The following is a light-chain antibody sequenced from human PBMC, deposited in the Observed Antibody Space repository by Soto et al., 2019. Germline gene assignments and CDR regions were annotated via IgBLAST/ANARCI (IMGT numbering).Light chain of an antibody. J-gene: IGKJ5*01. CDR3: LHVASFPIS. V-gene: IGKV1-12*01. CDR2: LAS. CDR1: RFIKSH. Sequence: DIQLTQSPSSVSASVGDRVTITCRANRFIKSHLVWYQQKPGKAPDLLIYLASTLHSGVPSRFSGSGFGTDFNLTINSLQPEDVGTYFCLHVASFPISFGPGTRLE.